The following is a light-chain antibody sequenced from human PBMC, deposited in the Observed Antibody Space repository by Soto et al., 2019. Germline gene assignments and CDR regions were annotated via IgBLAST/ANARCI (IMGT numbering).Light chain of an antibody. V-gene: IGLV2-8*01. CDR2: EVY. J-gene: IGLJ1*01. Sequence: QSVLTQPPSASGSPGQSVTISCTGTSSDVGGYNYVSWYQHHPGKAPKLIIYEVYKRPSGVPDRFSGSKSGNTAALTVSGLQAEDEADYYCSSYVGINSYVFGTGTWSPS. CDR1: SSDVGGYNY. CDR3: SSYVGINSYV.